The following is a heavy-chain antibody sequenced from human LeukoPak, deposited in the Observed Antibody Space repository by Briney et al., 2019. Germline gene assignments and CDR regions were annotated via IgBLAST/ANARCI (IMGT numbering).Heavy chain of an antibody. D-gene: IGHD3-22*01. CDR1: GYTFTSYG. J-gene: IGHJ4*02. Sequence: ASVKVSCKASGYTFTSYGISWVRQAPGQGLEWMAWTSVNNGDTKYGQKFQGRVTVTTDTSTSTVYLELRSLRSDDTAVFYCARVYYYESSGYYFPPDYWGQGTLVTVSS. CDR3: ARVYYYESSGYYFPPDY. V-gene: IGHV1-18*01. CDR2: TSVNNGDT.